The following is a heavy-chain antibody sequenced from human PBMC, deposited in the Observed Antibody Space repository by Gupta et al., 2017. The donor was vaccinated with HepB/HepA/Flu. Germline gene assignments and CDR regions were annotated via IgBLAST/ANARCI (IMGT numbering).Heavy chain of an antibody. Sequence: QVQLVESGGGVVQPGRALRLSCAAYGFNFRMYGMHWVRQAPGKGLEWVAVISFDGRNKYYADSVKGRFTISRANSKNTLFLQMNSLRAEDTAVDYCAKLNPGYSYGPIDYWGQGTLVTVSS. D-gene: IGHD5-18*01. CDR3: AKLNPGYSYGPIDY. CDR1: GFNFRMYG. J-gene: IGHJ4*02. V-gene: IGHV3-30*18. CDR2: ISFDGRNK.